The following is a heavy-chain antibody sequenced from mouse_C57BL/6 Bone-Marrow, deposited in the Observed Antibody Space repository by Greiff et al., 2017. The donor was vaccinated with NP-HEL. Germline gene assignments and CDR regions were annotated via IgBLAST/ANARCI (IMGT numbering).Heavy chain of an antibody. CDR2: ISSGSSTI. Sequence: DVMLVESGGGLVKPGGSLKLSCAASGFTFSDYGMHWVRQAPEKGLEWVAYISSGSSTIYYADTVKGRFTISRDNAKHTLFLQMTSLRSEDTAMYYCARGGNYFDYWGQGTTLTVSS. J-gene: IGHJ2*01. CDR1: GFTFSDYG. V-gene: IGHV5-17*01. D-gene: IGHD2-14*01. CDR3: ARGGNYFDY.